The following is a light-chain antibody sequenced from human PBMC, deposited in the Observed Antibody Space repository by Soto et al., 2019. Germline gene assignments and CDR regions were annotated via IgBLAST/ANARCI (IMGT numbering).Light chain of an antibody. CDR2: DAS. CDR3: QQRSNWPRT. Sequence: EIVLTQSPATLSLSPGDRATLSCRASQSVSSYLAWYQKKPGQAPRLLIYDASNRATGIPARVSGSVSGTDVTLTISRLEPEEGAVYDGQQRSNWPRTFGQGTKVDIK. J-gene: IGKJ1*01. V-gene: IGKV3-11*01. CDR1: QSVSSY.